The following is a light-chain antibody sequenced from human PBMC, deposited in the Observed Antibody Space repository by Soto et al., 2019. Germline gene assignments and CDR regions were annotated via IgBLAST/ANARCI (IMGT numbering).Light chain of an antibody. CDR3: QSFDSSLREV. Sequence: QSVLTQPPSVSGAPGQRVTISCTGSSSNIGADYDVHWYQQVPGSAPKVLIFGNGNRPSGVPDRFSASKSGTSGSLAITGLRTKDEGDYYCQSFDSSLREVFGTGTKVTVL. J-gene: IGLJ1*01. CDR1: SSNIGADYD. V-gene: IGLV1-40*01. CDR2: GNG.